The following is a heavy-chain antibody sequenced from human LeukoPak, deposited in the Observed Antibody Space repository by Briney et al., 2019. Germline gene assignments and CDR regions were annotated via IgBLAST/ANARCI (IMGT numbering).Heavy chain of an antibody. D-gene: IGHD2-2*01. CDR2: IKQDGSEK. CDR3: AKDVVPAAMAFDY. Sequence: QPGGSLRLSCAASGFTFSSYWMSWVRQAPGKGLEWVANIKQDGSEKYYVDSVKGRFTISRDNAKNSLYLQMNSLRAEDTAVYYCAKDVVPAAMAFDYWGQGTLVTVSS. J-gene: IGHJ4*02. V-gene: IGHV3-7*03. CDR1: GFTFSSYW.